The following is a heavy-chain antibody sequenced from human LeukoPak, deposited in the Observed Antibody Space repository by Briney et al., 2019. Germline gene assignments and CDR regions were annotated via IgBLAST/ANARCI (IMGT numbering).Heavy chain of an antibody. CDR2: IDKAGGT. J-gene: IGHJ3*02. V-gene: IGHV3-13*04. D-gene: IGHD1-26*01. CDR3: TRRMRGFGSFDI. CDR1: GFTFSSYD. Sequence: GGSLRLSCAASGFTFSSYDMHWVRQATGKGLEWVSGIDKAGGTYYPGSVKGRFTVSRENAKNSLYLQMNSLRAGDTAVYFCTRRMRGFGSFDIWGQGTMVTVSS.